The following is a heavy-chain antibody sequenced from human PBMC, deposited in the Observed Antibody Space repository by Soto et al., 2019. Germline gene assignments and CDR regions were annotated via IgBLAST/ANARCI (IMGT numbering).Heavy chain of an antibody. J-gene: IGHJ6*02. D-gene: IGHD3-9*01. CDR3: ARDPHKFDWLLYAPYHYGMDV. CDR1: GYTFTSYY. CDR2: INPSGGST. Sequence: ASVKVSCKASGYTFTSYYMHWVRQAPGQGLEWMGIINPSGGSTSYAQKFQGRVTMTRDTSTSTVYMELSSLGSEDTAVYYCARDPHKFDWLLYAPYHYGMDVWGQGTTVTVSS. V-gene: IGHV1-46*01.